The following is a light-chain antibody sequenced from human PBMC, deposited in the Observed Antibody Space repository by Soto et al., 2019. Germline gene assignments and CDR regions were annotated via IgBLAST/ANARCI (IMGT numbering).Light chain of an antibody. V-gene: IGLV2-14*01. CDR2: EVS. CDR1: SSDVGSYDH. J-gene: IGLJ1*01. Sequence: QSVLTQPASVSGSPGQSITISCSGTSSDVGSYDHVAWYQRFPGKTPKLMIYEVSNRPSWVSSRFSGSKSGNTASLTISGLQAEDEADYYCSSYTGSSTSYVFGSGTKVTVL. CDR3: SSYTGSSTSYV.